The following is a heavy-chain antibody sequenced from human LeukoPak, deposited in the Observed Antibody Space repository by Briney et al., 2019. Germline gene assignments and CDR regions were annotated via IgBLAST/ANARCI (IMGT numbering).Heavy chain of an antibody. CDR1: GGSFSGYY. CDR3: AREKGRSWYVDY. D-gene: IGHD6-13*01. J-gene: IGHJ4*02. Sequence: SETLSLTCAVYGGSFSGYYWSWIRQPPGKGLEWIGEINHSGSTNYNPALKSRVNISVDTSKNKFSLKLRCVTAADTGVYYCAREKGRSWYVDYWGQGTLVSVSS. V-gene: IGHV4-34*01. CDR2: INHSGST.